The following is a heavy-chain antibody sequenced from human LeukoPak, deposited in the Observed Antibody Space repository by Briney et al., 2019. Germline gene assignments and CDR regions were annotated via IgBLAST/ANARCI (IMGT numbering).Heavy chain of an antibody. CDR1: ENTFTNYY. J-gene: IGHJ3*01. D-gene: IGHD4-23*01. CDR2: INPNGGRT. V-gene: IGHV1-46*01. CDR3: ARDMSTRVTPISYAIDV. Sequence: GASVKVSCKASENTFTNYYMHWVRQAPGQGLEWLGLINPNGGRTSYAQNFQGRVTMTRDTSTTTVYLELSSLRSEDTAVYYCARDMSTRVTPISYAIDVWGQGTMVIVSS.